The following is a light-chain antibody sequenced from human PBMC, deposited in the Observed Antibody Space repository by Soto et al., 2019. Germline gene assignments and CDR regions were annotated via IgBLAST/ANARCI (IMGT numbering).Light chain of an antibody. CDR2: AAS. J-gene: IGKJ3*01. Sequence: DIQLTQSPSFLSASVGDIVTITCRASQGISSYLAWYQQKPGKAPKLLIYAASTLQSGVPSRFSGSGSGTEFTLTISSLQPEDFATYYCQQLNSYLLFTFGPGTKVDIK. V-gene: IGKV1-9*01. CDR3: QQLNSYLLFT. CDR1: QGISSY.